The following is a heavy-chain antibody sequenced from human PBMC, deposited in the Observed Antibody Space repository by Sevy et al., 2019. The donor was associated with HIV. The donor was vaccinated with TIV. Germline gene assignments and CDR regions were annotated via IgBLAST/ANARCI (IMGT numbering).Heavy chain of an antibody. V-gene: IGHV3-23*01. CDR3: AKPTSYVYGSSSDPLPSSRNDY. J-gene: IGHJ4*02. Sequence: GGSLRLSCAASGFTFTSYAMSWVRQAPGKGLEWVSAISGSGGRTYYADSVKGRFTISRDNSKNTLNLQMNSLRAEYTAIYCCAKPTSYVYGSSSDPLPSSRNDYWGQGTLVTVSS. CDR1: GFTFTSYA. CDR2: ISGSGGRT. D-gene: IGHD3-10*01.